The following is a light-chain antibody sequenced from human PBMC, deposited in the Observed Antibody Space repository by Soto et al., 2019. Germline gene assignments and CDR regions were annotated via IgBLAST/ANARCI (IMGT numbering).Light chain of an antibody. J-gene: IGKJ4*02. CDR2: DAS. Sequence: EVVLTQSPAILSLSPGERATLSCRASQSIGSTLAWYPQRSGQAPRLLIYDASSRATGIPGRLSGSGSGTDFPLTISSLEVEDFAVYYCQQRGHWPAFGGGTKVEIK. CDR3: QQRGHWPA. V-gene: IGKV3-11*01. CDR1: QSIGST.